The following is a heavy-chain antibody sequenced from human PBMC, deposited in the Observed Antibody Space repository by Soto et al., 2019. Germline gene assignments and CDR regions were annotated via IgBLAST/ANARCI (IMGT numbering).Heavy chain of an antibody. CDR2: IYYSGST. CDR3: ARSGRSYYYDSSGYYYYYYGMDV. V-gene: IGHV4-59*01. Sequence: QVQLQESGPGLVKPSETLSLTCTVSGGSISSYYWSWIRQPPGKGLEWIGYIYYSGSTNYNPSLKRXXXISVDPSKNHXXLXLXXVTAADTAVYYCARSGRSYYYDSSGYYYYYYGMDVWGQGTTVTVSS. D-gene: IGHD3-22*01. J-gene: IGHJ6*02. CDR1: GGSISSYY.